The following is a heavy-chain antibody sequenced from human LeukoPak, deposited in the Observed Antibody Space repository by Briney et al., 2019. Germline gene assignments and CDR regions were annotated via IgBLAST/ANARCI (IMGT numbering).Heavy chain of an antibody. Sequence: GGSLRLSCAASGFTFSGSAMHWVRQASGKGLEWVGRIRSKVNSYATAYAASVKGRFTISRDDSKNTAYLQMNSLKTEDTAVYYCTPSAWFDPWGQGTLVTVSS. CDR3: TPSAWFDP. CDR2: IRSKVNSYAT. J-gene: IGHJ5*02. V-gene: IGHV3-73*01. CDR1: GFTFSGSA.